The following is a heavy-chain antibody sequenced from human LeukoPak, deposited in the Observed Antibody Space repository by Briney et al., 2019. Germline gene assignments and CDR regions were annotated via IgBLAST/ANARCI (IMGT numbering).Heavy chain of an antibody. CDR1: GGSLSSYY. CDR2: IYTSVST. V-gene: IGHV4-4*07. D-gene: IGHD5-18*01. J-gene: IGHJ6*02. Sequence: SETLSLTCTVSGGSLSSYYWSWIRQPAGKGREWMGRIYTSVSTNYNPSLKSRVTMSVDTSKNQFSLKLSSVTAADTAVYYCARGRGYGLYYYYYGMDVWGQGTTVTVSS. CDR3: ARGRGYGLYYYYYGMDV.